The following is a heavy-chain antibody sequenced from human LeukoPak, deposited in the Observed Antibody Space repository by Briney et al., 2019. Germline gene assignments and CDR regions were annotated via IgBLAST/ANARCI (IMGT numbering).Heavy chain of an antibody. Sequence: PSETLSLTCTVSGYSISSAYYWGWIRPPPGKGLEWIGSIYHSGSTYYNPSLKSRVTISVDTSKNQFSLKLSSVTAADTAVYYCARVYSGGGYDYWGQGTLVTVSS. CDR1: GYSISSAYY. J-gene: IGHJ4*02. V-gene: IGHV4-38-2*02. D-gene: IGHD2-15*01. CDR3: ARVYSGGGYDY. CDR2: IYHSGST.